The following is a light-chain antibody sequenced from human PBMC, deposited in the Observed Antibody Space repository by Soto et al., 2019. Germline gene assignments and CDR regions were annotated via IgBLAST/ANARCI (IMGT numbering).Light chain of an antibody. J-gene: IGKJ2*01. CDR3: QQYYSSPDT. Sequence: DIVLTQSPDSLAVSLGERATIYCKSSQSIFYSSNNKNYLAWYQHKAGQPPKLLIFWASTREYGVPARFSGSGSGTDFTLTITNVQAEDVATYYCQQYYSSPDTFGQGTKLDI. CDR2: WAS. V-gene: IGKV4-1*01. CDR1: QSIFYSSNNKNY.